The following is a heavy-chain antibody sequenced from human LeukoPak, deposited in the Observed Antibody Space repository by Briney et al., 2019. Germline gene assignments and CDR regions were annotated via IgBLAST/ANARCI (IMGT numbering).Heavy chain of an antibody. CDR1: GGSISSGGYS. Sequence: PSQTLSLTCAVSGGSISSGGYSWSWIRQPPGKGLEWIGYIYHSGSTYYNPSLKSRVTISVDRSKNQFSLKLSSVTAADPAVYYCARGRSYYYYGMDVWGQGTTVTVSS. CDR3: ARGRSYYYYGMDV. J-gene: IGHJ6*02. V-gene: IGHV4-30-2*01. CDR2: IYHSGST.